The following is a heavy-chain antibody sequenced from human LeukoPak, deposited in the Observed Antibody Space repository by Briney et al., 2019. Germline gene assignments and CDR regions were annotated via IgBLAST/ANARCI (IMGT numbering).Heavy chain of an antibody. Sequence: GGSLRLSCAASGFTFSSYSMNWVRQAPGKGLEWVSLIYSGSNTYYADSVKGRFTVSRDNSKNTLYLQMNSLRAEDTAVYYCAREAGHYCSGGSCYSEGAFDIWGQGTMVTVSS. J-gene: IGHJ3*02. V-gene: IGHV3-53*01. D-gene: IGHD2-15*01. CDR2: IYSGSNT. CDR1: GFTFSSYS. CDR3: AREAGHYCSGGSCYSEGAFDI.